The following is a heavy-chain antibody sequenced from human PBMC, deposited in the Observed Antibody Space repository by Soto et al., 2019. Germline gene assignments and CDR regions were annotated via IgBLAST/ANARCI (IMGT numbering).Heavy chain of an antibody. CDR3: ARSPYYYDSSGYLDY. Sequence: PGGSLRLSCAASGFTFSSYGMHWVRQAPGKGLEWVAVIWYDGSNKYYADSVKGRFTISRDNSKNTLYLQMNSLRAEDTAVYYCARSPYYYDSSGYLDYWGQGTLVTVSS. D-gene: IGHD3-22*01. J-gene: IGHJ4*02. CDR2: IWYDGSNK. CDR1: GFTFSSYG. V-gene: IGHV3-33*01.